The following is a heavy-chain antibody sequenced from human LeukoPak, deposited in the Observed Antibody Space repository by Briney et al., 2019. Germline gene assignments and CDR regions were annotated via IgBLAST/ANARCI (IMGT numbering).Heavy chain of an antibody. CDR3: VKDLGYYDSSGYIL. CDR1: GFTFSSYA. CDR2: VSSNGAKT. Sequence: PGGSLRLSCAASGFTFSSYAITWVRQAPGKGLEWVSAVSSNGAKTYYADSVKGRFTISRDNSKNTLYLQMSSLRAEDTAVYYCVKDLGYYDSSGYILWGQGTLVTASS. J-gene: IGHJ1*01. V-gene: IGHV3-23*01. D-gene: IGHD3-22*01.